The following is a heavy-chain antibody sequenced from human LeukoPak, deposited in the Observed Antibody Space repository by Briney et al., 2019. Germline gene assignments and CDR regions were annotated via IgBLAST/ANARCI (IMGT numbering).Heavy chain of an antibody. J-gene: IGHJ4*02. CDR2: ISSNGGST. CDR3: ARVGTRYCSSTSCYVGY. V-gene: IGHV3-64*04. Sequence: GGSLRLSCSASGFTFSSYAMHWVRQAPGKGLEYVSAISSNGGSTYYADSVKGRFTISRDNAKNSLYLQMNSLRAEDTAVYYCARVGTRYCSSTSCYVGYWGQGTLVTVSS. D-gene: IGHD2-2*01. CDR1: GFTFSSYA.